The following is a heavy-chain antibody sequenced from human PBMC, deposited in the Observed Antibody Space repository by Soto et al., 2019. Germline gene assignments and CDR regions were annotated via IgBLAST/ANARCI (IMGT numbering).Heavy chain of an antibody. D-gene: IGHD4-17*01. CDR3: ARGYGVYVSDY. V-gene: IGHV4-59*01. CDR2: IYYSGST. Sequence: QVQLQESGPGLVKPSETLSLTCTVSGGSIRSYYWRWIRQSPGKGLEWIGSIYYSGSTNYNPSLKSRVTISVDTSKHQSPLKVSAVTAANSAVYYFARGYGVYVSDYWGERTQVTISS. J-gene: IGHJ4*02. CDR1: GGSIRSYY.